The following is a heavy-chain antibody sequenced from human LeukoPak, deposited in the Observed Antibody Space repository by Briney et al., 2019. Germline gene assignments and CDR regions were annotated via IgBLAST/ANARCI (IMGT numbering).Heavy chain of an antibody. Sequence: SVKVSCKASGGTFSNYAISWVRQAPGQGLEWMGRIIPMFGKTNYAQKFQGRVTITTDESTSTAYMEVSSLRIEDTAVYYCASVTVTTWAPDGHMDVWGKGTTVTVSS. CDR2: IIPMFGKT. CDR3: ASVTVTTWAPDGHMDV. V-gene: IGHV1-69*05. CDR1: GGTFSNYA. D-gene: IGHD4-11*01. J-gene: IGHJ6*03.